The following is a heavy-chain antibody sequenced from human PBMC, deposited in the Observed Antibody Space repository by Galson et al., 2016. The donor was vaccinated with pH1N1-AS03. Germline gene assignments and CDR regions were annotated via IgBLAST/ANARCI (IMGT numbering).Heavy chain of an antibody. V-gene: IGHV1-46*01. J-gene: IGHJ6*02. CDR2: INPSDGNT. CDR1: GYTFTSYY. CDR3: ARVSAGLTGYYYAMDV. D-gene: IGHD4/OR15-4a*01. Sequence: SVKVSCKASGYTFTSYYIHWVRQAPGQGREWMGIINPSDGNTNYAQRFQGKVTRTRYTCTSTVYMELSSLRSDDTAVFYCARVSAGLTGYYYAMDVWGQGPTVTVSS.